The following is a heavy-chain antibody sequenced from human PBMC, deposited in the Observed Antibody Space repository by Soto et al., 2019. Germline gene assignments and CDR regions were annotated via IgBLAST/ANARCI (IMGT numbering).Heavy chain of an antibody. J-gene: IGHJ4*02. D-gene: IGHD6-19*01. CDR3: ARRASSGWNDY. CDR1: GGSISSSY. V-gene: IGHV4-59*08. Sequence: QVQLQESGPGLVKPSETLSLTCTVSGGSISSSYWSWIRQPPGKGLEWIGYIYYSGSTNYNPSLKSRVTLSVDTSRKQFSLKLSSVTAADTAVYYCARRASSGWNDYWGQGTLVTVSS. CDR2: IYYSGST.